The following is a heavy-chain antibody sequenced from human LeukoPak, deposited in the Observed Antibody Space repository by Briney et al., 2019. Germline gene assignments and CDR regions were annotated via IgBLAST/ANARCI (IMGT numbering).Heavy chain of an antibody. Sequence: GGSLRLSCVASGFTFSSYWMHWVRQAPGKGLVCVSRITSDGSSTSYADSVRGRFTISRDNAKNTVYLQMNSLRAEDTAVYYCARDLTGAVFDFWGQGTLVTVSS. D-gene: IGHD1-26*01. J-gene: IGHJ4*02. CDR1: GFTFSSYW. V-gene: IGHV3-74*01. CDR3: ARDLTGAVFDF. CDR2: ITSDGSST.